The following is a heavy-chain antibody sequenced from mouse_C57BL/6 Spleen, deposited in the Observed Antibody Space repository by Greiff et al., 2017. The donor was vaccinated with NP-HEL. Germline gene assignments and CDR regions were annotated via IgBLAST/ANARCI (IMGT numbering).Heavy chain of an antibody. V-gene: IGHV1-82*01. CDR1: GYAFSSSW. J-gene: IGHJ2*01. CDR2: IYPGDGDT. CDR3: ARDWAVFDY. Sequence: VKLMESGPELVKPGASVKISCKASGYAFSSSWMNWVKQRPGKGLEWIGRIYPGDGDTNYNGKFKGKATLTEDKSSSTAYMQLSSLTSEDSAVYFCARDWAVFDYWGQGTTLTVSS. D-gene: IGHD4-1*01.